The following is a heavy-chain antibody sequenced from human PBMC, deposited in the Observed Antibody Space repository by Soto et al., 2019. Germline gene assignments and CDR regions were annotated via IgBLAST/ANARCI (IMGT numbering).Heavy chain of an antibody. CDR2: MYHSGST. V-gene: IGHV4-30-2*01. CDR1: GGSISSGGYS. CDR3: ASSRIAVALGY. D-gene: IGHD6-19*01. J-gene: IGHJ4*02. Sequence: PSETLSLTCAVSGGSISSGGYSWSWIRRPPGKGLEWIGYMYHSGSTYYNPSLKSRVTISVDRSKNQFSLKLSSVTAADTAVYYCASSRIAVALGYWGQGTLVTVSS.